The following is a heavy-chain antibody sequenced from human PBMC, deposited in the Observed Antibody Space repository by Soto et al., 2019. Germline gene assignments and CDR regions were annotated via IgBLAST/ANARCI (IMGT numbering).Heavy chain of an antibody. CDR1: GGSISSSSYY. V-gene: IGHV4-39*01. Sequence: PSETLSLTCTVSGGSISSSSYYWGWIRQPPGKGLEWIGSIYYSGSTYYNPSLKSRVIISVDTSKNQFSLKLSSVTAADTAVYYCARSTSSGSGNDYWGQGTLVTVSS. J-gene: IGHJ4*02. D-gene: IGHD3-10*01. CDR3: ARSTSSGSGNDY. CDR2: IYYSGST.